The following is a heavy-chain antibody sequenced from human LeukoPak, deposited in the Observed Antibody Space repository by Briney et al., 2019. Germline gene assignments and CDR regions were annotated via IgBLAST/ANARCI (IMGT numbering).Heavy chain of an antibody. D-gene: IGHD3-10*01. CDR2: IYYSGST. V-gene: IGHV4-61*01. CDR3: ARGRGVAGTL. CDR1: GGSVSSGSYY. J-gene: IGHJ4*02. Sequence: PSETLSLTCTVSGGSVSSGSYYWSWIRQPPGKGLEWIGYIYYSGSTNYNPSLKGRVTISVDTSKNQFSLKLSSVTAADTAVYYCARGRGVAGTLWGQGTLVTVSS.